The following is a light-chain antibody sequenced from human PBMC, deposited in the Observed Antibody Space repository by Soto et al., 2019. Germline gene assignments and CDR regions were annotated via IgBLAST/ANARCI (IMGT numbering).Light chain of an antibody. CDR2: GAT. CDR1: QSLSIL. J-gene: IGKJ1*01. CDR3: QQYNNWPRT. Sequence: EIVMTQSPATLSVSPGEIATLSCSASQSLSILLAWYQQKPGQAPRLLIHGATTRATGIPARCSGSGSGTEFTLTISSLQSEDFAVYHCQQYNNWPRTFGQGTKVDIK. V-gene: IGKV3-15*01.